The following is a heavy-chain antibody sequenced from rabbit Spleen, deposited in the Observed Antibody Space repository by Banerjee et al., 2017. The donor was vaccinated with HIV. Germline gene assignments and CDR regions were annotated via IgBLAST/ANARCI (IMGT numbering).Heavy chain of an antibody. V-gene: IGHV1S45*01. CDR1: GFDFRRGYD. D-gene: IGHD8-1*01. Sequence: QEQLVESGGGLVPPGASLPLTCKASGFDFRRGYDMWWVRQAPGKGLEWIGCIYTGNVKTYYASWAKGRFTISKTSSTTVTLQMTSLTVADTATYFCARDTGSSFSSYGMDLWGPGTLVTVS. CDR3: ARDTGSSFSSYGMDL. J-gene: IGHJ6*01. CDR2: IYTGNVKT.